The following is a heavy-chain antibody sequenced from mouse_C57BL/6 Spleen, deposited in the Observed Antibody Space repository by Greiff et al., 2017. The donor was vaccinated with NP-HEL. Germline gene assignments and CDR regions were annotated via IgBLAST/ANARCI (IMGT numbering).Heavy chain of an antibody. V-gene: IGHV2-2*01. CDR1: GFSLTSYG. D-gene: IGHD1-1*01. Sequence: VKLVESGPGLVQPSQSLSITCTVSGFSLTSYGVHWVRQSPGKGLEWLGVIWSGGSTDYNAAFISRLSISKDNSKSQVFFKMNSLQADDTAIYYCASNYGGAMDYWGQGTSVTVSS. CDR2: IWSGGST. CDR3: ASNYGGAMDY. J-gene: IGHJ4*01.